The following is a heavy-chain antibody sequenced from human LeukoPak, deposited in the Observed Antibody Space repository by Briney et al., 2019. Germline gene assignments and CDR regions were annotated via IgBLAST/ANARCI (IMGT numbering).Heavy chain of an antibody. J-gene: IGHJ3*02. Sequence: SETLSLTCTVSGGSISSDYWSWIRQPPGKGLEWIGYIYYRGNTTYNPSLKSRVTISVDTSKNQFSLKLSSVTAADTAVYYCARVSTTVTTLGAFDIWGQGTMVTVSS. CDR2: IYYRGNT. CDR1: GGSISSDY. V-gene: IGHV4-59*01. CDR3: ARVSTTVTTLGAFDI. D-gene: IGHD4-17*01.